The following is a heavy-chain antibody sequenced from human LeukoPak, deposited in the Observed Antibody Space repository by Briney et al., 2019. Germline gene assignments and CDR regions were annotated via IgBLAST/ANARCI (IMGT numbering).Heavy chain of an antibody. CDR3: ARGGPFPSSSSSREYYLDY. D-gene: IGHD6-6*01. CDR1: GYDFINYG. Sequence: ASVKVSCKASGYDFINYGISWVRQAPGQGLEWMRWRSIYNGNTDYKLQGRVTMTTDTSTNTAYMEVRSLRSDDTAVYYCARGGPFPSSSSSREYYLDYWGQGTLVTVSS. CDR2: RSIYNGNT. V-gene: IGHV1-18*01. J-gene: IGHJ4*02.